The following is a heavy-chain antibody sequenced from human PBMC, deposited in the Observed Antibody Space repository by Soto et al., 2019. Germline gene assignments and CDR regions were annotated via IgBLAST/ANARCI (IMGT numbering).Heavy chain of an antibody. V-gene: IGHV3-23*01. CDR3: AKEELLWFGELLSRFDY. D-gene: IGHD3-10*01. Sequence: GGSLRLSCAASGFTFSSYAMSWVRQAPGKGLEWVSAISGSGGSTYYADSVKGRFTISRDNSKNTLYLQMNSLRAEDTAVYYCAKEELLWFGELLSRFDYWGQGTLVTVSS. CDR1: GFTFSSYA. J-gene: IGHJ4*02. CDR2: ISGSGGST.